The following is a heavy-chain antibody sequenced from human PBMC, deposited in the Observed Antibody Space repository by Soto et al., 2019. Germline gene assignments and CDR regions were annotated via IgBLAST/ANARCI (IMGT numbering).Heavy chain of an antibody. CDR3: ARGHNYFDSSGYYGD. CDR1: GYTFTNYD. CDR2: MNPNSGNT. V-gene: IGHV1-8*01. J-gene: IGHJ4*02. D-gene: IGHD3-22*01. Sequence: QVQLVQSGAEVKKPGASVKVSCKASGYTFTNYDINWVRQATGQGLEWMGWMNPNSGNTGYAQKFQGRVTMTRSNSVSTAYMELTGLRFEDTAIYSCARGHNYFDSSGYYGDWGQGTLVTVSS.